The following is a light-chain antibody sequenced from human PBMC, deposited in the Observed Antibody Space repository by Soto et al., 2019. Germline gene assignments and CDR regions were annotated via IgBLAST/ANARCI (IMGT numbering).Light chain of an antibody. Sequence: DIQLTQSPSFLSASVGDRVTITCRASQGISSYLAWYQQKPGKAPKLLIYAASTLQSGVPSRFSGSGSGTEFPLPTSSRQPEDFATYYCKRLNTPLFTFGPGTKVDIK. CDR1: QGISSY. CDR3: KRLNTPLFT. J-gene: IGKJ3*01. V-gene: IGKV1-9*01. CDR2: AAS.